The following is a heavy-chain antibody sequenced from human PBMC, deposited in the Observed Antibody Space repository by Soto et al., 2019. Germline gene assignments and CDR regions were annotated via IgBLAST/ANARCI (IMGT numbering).Heavy chain of an antibody. D-gene: IGHD6-19*01. V-gene: IGHV1-3*01. J-gene: IGHJ4*02. CDR3: ARGRGWYDY. CDR2: IEAGNGKT. Sequence: QVQLVQSGAEVKKPGASVKVSCKASGYIFNRYVMHWVRQAPGQRPEWMGWIEAGNGKTKYSEKFQGRVTLTRDTSASTAYMELTTLRSEDTAVYYCARGRGWYDYWGQGTQVIVSS. CDR1: GYIFNRYV.